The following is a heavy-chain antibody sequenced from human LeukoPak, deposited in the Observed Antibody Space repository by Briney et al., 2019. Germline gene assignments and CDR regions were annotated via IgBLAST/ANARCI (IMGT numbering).Heavy chain of an antibody. J-gene: IGHJ6*02. D-gene: IGHD6-19*01. CDR2: INHSGST. Sequence: PSETLSLTCADYGGSFSGYYWSSIRQPPGKGLEWIGEINHSGSTNYNPSLKSRVTISVDTYKNQFSLKLSSVTAADTAVYYCARGGSSGWYLYYYYGMDVWGQGTTVTVSS. CDR3: ARGGSSGWYLYYYYGMDV. V-gene: IGHV4-34*01. CDR1: GGSFSGYY.